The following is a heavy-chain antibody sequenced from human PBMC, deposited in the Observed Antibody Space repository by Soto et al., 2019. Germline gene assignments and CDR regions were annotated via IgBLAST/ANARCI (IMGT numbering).Heavy chain of an antibody. CDR3: AGRYNSSGASSGWYTVYYYGMDV. V-gene: IGHV1-69*13. CDR2: IIPIFGTA. CDR1: GGTFSSYA. D-gene: IGHD6-19*01. J-gene: IGHJ6*02. Sequence: SVKVSCKASGGTFSSYAISWVRQAPGQGLEWMGGIIPIFGTANYAQKFQGRVTITADESTSTAYMELSSLRSEDTAVYYCAGRYNSSGASSGWYTVYYYGMDVWGQGTTVTVSS.